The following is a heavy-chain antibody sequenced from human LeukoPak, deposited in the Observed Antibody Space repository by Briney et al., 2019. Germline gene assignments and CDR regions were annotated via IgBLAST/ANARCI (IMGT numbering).Heavy chain of an antibody. Sequence: ASVKVSCKASGYTFTSYYMHWVRQAPGQGLEWMGIINPSGGSTSYAQKFQGRVTMTRDMPTSTAYMEMRSLRSDDTAIYYCARVRLVWGMETFDLWGQGTMVTVSS. D-gene: IGHD3-16*01. CDR2: INPSGGST. V-gene: IGHV1-46*01. CDR3: ARVRLVWGMETFDL. CDR1: GYTFTSYY. J-gene: IGHJ3*01.